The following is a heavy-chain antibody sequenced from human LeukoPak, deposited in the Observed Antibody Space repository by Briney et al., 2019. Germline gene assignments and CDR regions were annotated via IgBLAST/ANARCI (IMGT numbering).Heavy chain of an antibody. Sequence: SVKVSCKASGGTSSSYAISWVRQAPGQGLEWMGRIIPIFGTANYAQKFQGRVTITTDESTSTAYMELSSLRSEDTAVYYCARLRENWSGWGTTTGDVWGKGTTVTVSS. CDR3: ARLRENWSGWGTTTGDV. CDR2: IIPIFGTA. D-gene: IGHD3-3*01. J-gene: IGHJ6*04. CDR1: GGTSSSYA. V-gene: IGHV1-69*05.